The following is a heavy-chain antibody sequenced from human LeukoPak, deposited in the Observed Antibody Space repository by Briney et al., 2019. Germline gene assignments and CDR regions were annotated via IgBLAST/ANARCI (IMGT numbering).Heavy chain of an antibody. J-gene: IGHJ3*02. D-gene: IGHD3-10*01. V-gene: IGHV4-30-2*01. CDR2: IFRSGST. CDR3: ARAAYYGSDRDAFDI. Sequence: PSETLSLTCAVSGGSISSGGFSWNWLRQPPGKGLEWLGYIFRSGSTYYNPSLRSRVTMSVDRSKSQFSLKLSSVTAADTAVYYCARAAYYGSDRDAFDIWGQGTMVTVSS. CDR1: GGSISSGGFS.